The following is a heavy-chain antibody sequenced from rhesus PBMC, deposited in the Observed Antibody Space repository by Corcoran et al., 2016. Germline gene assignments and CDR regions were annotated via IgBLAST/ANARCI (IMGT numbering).Heavy chain of an antibody. Sequence: QVQLQESGPGVVKPSETLSIPCAVSGGSISGYYYWRWIRQPPGTGLEWIGSIYSNSESTNYNPSLKSRVTISKDTSKNQFSLKLSSVTATDTAVYYCARQKGRDHYGLDSWGQGVVVTVSS. CDR2: IYSNSEST. V-gene: IGHV4S12*01. CDR1: GGSISGYYY. CDR3: ARQKGRDHYGLDS. J-gene: IGHJ6*01.